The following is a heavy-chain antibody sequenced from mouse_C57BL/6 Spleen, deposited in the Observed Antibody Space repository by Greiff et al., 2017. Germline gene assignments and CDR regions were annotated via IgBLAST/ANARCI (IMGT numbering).Heavy chain of an antibody. J-gene: IGHJ4*01. D-gene: IGHD2-4*01. Sequence: QVQLQQSGAELARPGASVKLSCTASGYTFTSYGISWVKQRTGQGLEWIGEIYPRSGNTYYNEKFKGKDTLSADKSYSTEYMELRSLTSEDSAVYFCAREGLDYDYDDYAMEYWGQGTSVTVSS. V-gene: IGHV1-81*01. CDR1: GYTFTSYG. CDR3: AREGLDYDYDDYAMEY. CDR2: IYPRSGNT.